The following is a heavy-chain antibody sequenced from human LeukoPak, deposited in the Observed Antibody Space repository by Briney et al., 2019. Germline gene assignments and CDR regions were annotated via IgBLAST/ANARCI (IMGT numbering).Heavy chain of an antibody. J-gene: IGHJ4*02. CDR1: GFPFSTYA. CDR3: AKTTVGYSTGRFPGWPADY. Sequence: GGSLRLSCAASGFPFSTYAMSWVRQAPGKGLEWVSSIRGSDGSTYYADSVKGRFAISRDNSKNTLYLQMNSLRAEDTAVYYCAKTTVGYSTGRFPGWPADYWGQGTLVTVSS. D-gene: IGHD6-19*01. V-gene: IGHV3-23*01. CDR2: IRGSDGST.